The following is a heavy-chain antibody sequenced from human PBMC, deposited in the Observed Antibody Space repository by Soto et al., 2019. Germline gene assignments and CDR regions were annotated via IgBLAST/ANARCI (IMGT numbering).Heavy chain of an antibody. D-gene: IGHD3-22*01. CDR1: GGSFSGYY. CDR3: ARATRVVVIQTTPNAFDY. V-gene: IGHV4-34*01. CDR2: INHSGST. Sequence: SETLSLTCAVYGGSFSGYYWSWIRQPPGKGLEWIGEINHSGSTNYNPSLKSRVTISVDTSKNQFSLKLSSVTAADTAVYYCARATRVVVIQTTPNAFDYWGQGTLVTVSS. J-gene: IGHJ4*02.